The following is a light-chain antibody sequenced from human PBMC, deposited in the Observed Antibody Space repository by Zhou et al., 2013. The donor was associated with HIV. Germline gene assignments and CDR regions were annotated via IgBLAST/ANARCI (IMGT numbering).Light chain of an antibody. V-gene: IGKV3-11*01. Sequence: EIVLTQSPGTLSLSPGERATLSCRASQSFGSRYLTWYQQKPGQSPRLLIYDASNRATGIPARFSGSGSGTDFTLTISSLEPEDFAVYYCQQRSNWPWTFGQGTKVEIK. J-gene: IGKJ1*01. CDR2: DAS. CDR1: QSFGSRY. CDR3: QQRSNWPWT.